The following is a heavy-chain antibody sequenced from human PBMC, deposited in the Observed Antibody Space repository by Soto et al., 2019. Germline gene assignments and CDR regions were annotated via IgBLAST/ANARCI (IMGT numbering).Heavy chain of an antibody. J-gene: IGHJ4*02. D-gene: IGHD3-22*01. Sequence: SETLSLTCTVSGGSISSGGYYWSWIRQHPGKGLEWIGYIYYSGSTYYNPSLKSRVTISVDTSKNQLSLKLSSVTAADTAVYYCARGYYDSSGYYPTDSFYFDYWGQGTLVTVSS. CDR2: IYYSGST. V-gene: IGHV4-31*03. CDR3: ARGYYDSSGYYPTDSFYFDY. CDR1: GGSISSGGYY.